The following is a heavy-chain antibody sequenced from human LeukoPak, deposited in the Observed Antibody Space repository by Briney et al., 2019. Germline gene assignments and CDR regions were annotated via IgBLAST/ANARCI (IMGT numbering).Heavy chain of an antibody. V-gene: IGHV4-38-2*01. CDR3: ARIRMITFGGVIVRTYYFDY. CDR1: NYSISSGYY. Sequence: SETLSLTCAVSNYSISSGYYWGWIRQPPGKGLEWIGSIYHRGNTYYNPSLNSQVTISVDTSKNQFSLKLSSVTAADTAVYYCARIRMITFGGVIVRTYYFDYWGQGTLVIVSS. D-gene: IGHD3-16*02. CDR2: IYHRGNT. J-gene: IGHJ4*02.